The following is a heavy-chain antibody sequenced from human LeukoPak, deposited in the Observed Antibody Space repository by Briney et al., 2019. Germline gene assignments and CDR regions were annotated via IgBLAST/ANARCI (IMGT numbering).Heavy chain of an antibody. D-gene: IGHD6-19*01. J-gene: IGHJ4*02. CDR3: AREAAGYSSGWPDY. CDR1: GFDFSTSW. V-gene: IGHV3-74*01. CDR2: INSDGNII. Sequence: PGGPLRLSCATSGFDFSTSWMHWVRQAPGKGLVWVARINSDGNIISYADSVKGRFTISRDNAKNTLYLQMNSLRAEDTAVYYCAREAAGYSSGWPDYWGQGTLVTVSS.